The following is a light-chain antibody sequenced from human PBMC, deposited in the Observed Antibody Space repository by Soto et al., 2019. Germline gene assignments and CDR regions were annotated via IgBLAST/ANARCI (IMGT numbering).Light chain of an antibody. CDR2: GAS. J-gene: IGKJ1*01. V-gene: IGKV3-15*01. Sequence: EIVMTQSPATLSVSPGERATLSCRASQSVSSNLAWYQQTPGQAPRLLIYGASTRATGIPARFSASGSGTDFTLTISRLEPEDFAVYYCQQYGSSPRTFGQGTKVDIK. CDR1: QSVSSN. CDR3: QQYGSSPRT.